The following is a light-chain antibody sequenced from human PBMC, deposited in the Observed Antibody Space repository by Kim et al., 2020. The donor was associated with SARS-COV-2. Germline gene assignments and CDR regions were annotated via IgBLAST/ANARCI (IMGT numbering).Light chain of an antibody. Sequence: SASVGDRVTITCRASQSISSGLAWYQQKPGKAPKLMIYDASSLESGVPSRFSGSGSGTEFTLTISSLQPDDFATYYCQQYNSYSYTFGQGTKLEI. V-gene: IGKV1-5*01. CDR2: DAS. CDR3: QQYNSYSYT. J-gene: IGKJ2*01. CDR1: QSISSG.